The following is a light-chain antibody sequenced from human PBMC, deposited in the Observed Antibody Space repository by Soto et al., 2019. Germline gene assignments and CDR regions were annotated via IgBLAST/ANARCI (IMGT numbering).Light chain of an antibody. CDR3: QQSHRIPYT. Sequence: DIQMTQSPSSLSASVGDRVTITCRASQTISSYLNWYQQKPGKAPKLLIYAASSLQSGVPSRFSGSGSGTDFTLTISSLQPEDFSTYYCQQSHRIPYTFGQGTKLDIK. J-gene: IGKJ2*01. CDR2: AAS. V-gene: IGKV1-39*01. CDR1: QTISSY.